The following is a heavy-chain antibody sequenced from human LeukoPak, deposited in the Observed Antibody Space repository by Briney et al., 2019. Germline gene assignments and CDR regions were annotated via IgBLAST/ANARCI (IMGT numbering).Heavy chain of an antibody. CDR1: GFTFDDYA. J-gene: IGHJ4*02. Sequence: PGGSLRLSCAASGFTFDDYAMHWVRQAPGKGLEWVSGISWNSGSIVYADSVKGRFTISRDNAKNSLYLQMNSLRAEDTALYYCAKSGDYERPVFDYWGQGTLVTVSS. V-gene: IGHV3-9*01. CDR2: ISWNSGSI. D-gene: IGHD4-17*01. CDR3: AKSGDYERPVFDY.